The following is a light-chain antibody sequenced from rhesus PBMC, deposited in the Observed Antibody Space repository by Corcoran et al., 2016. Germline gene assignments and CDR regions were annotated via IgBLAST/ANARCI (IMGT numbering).Light chain of an antibody. Sequence: QSGLTQPPSASGAPGQSVSISCSGSPSNIGMNFVSWYQQVSGKAPKVLISQDNQRPSGVPERFSGSKSRTSASLAISGLQSEDEADYHCATWDDRLAGYIFGAGTRLTVL. V-gene: IGLV1-72*02. CDR1: PSNIGMNF. CDR2: QDN. CDR3: ATWDDRLAGYI. J-gene: IGLJ1*01.